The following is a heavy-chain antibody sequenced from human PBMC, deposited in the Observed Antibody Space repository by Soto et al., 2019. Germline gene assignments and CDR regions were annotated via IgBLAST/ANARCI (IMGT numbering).Heavy chain of an antibody. Sequence: QLQLQESASGLVKPSQTLSLTCAVPGGSISSGGYSWSWIRQPPGKGLEWIGYIYHSGSTYYNPSPQRRVTISVDGTKNQFSLKPSTVTAAKTAVYYSARVPDYWGKGTPMTVST. J-gene: IGHJ4*02. V-gene: IGHV4-30-2*01. CDR1: GGSISSGGYS. CDR2: IYHSGST. CDR3: ARVPDY.